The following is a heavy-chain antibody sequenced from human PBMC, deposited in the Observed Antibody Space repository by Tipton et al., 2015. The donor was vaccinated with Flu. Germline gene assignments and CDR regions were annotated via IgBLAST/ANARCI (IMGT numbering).Heavy chain of an antibody. J-gene: IGHJ4*02. CDR1: GDSMSSFY. V-gene: IGHV4-4*07. Sequence: LRLSCTVSGDSMSSFYWTWIRQPAGKGLEWIGRMSASGSSKYKPSLKSRVTMSVDTSKNQFSLRLTSVTSADTAVYYCARGSGSGTDVTFYFWGQGTLVTFSS. CDR2: MSASGSS. CDR3: ARGSGSGTDVTFYF. D-gene: IGHD3-10*01.